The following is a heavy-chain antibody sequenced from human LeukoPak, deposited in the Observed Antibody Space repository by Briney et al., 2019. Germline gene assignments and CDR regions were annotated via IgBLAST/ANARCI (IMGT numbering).Heavy chain of an antibody. CDR1: GFTFSSYE. CDR2: ISSSGSTI. D-gene: IGHD5-12*01. Sequence: TGGSLRLSCAASGFTFSSYEMNWVRQTPGKGLEWVSYISSSGSTIYYADSVKGRFTISRDNSKNTLYLQMNSLRAEDTAVYYCARDRTGYSGYDSASGFFDYWGQGTLVTVSS. V-gene: IGHV3-48*03. J-gene: IGHJ4*02. CDR3: ARDRTGYSGYDSASGFFDY.